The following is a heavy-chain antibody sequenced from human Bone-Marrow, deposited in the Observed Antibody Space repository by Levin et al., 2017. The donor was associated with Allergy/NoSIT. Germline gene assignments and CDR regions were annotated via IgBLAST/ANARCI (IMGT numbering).Heavy chain of an antibody. V-gene: IGHV3-13*01. CDR2: IRSGGET. CDR3: ARGLGVLQWEYGMDL. Sequence: GGSLRLSCAASGFSFRDYDMHWVRQTIGRGLEWVSTIRSGGETYYADSVKGRLTISRENVQNSLYLQMNSLRAGDTAIYYCARGLGVLQWEYGMDLWGQGTTVTVSS. J-gene: IGHJ6*02. CDR1: GFSFRDYD. D-gene: IGHD6-19*01.